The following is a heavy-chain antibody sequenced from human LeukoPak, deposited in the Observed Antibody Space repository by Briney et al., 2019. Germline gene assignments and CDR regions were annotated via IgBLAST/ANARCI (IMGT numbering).Heavy chain of an antibody. J-gene: IGHJ4*02. D-gene: IGHD3-22*01. CDR1: GFTFSSYA. CDR3: AKDRRHYYDSSGYYYAYYFDY. Sequence: PGGSLRLSCAASGFTFSSYAMSWVRQAPGKGLEWVSAISGSGGSTYYADSVKGRFTISRDNSKNTLYLQMNSLRAEDTAVYYCAKDRRHYYDSSGYYYAYYFDYWGQGTLVTVSS. CDR2: ISGSGGST. V-gene: IGHV3-23*01.